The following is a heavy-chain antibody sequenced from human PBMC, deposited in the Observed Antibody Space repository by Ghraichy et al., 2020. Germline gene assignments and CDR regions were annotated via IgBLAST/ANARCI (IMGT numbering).Heavy chain of an antibody. V-gene: IGHV3-30*02. CDR1: GFTFSSYG. Sequence: GGSLRLSCAASGFTFSSYGMHWVRQAPGKGLEWVAFIRYDGSNKYYADSVKGRFTISRDNSKNTLYLQMNSLRAEDTAVYYCAKVGVSSGWYGPDLYYFDYWGQGTLVTVSS. CDR2: IRYDGSNK. J-gene: IGHJ4*02. D-gene: IGHD6-19*01. CDR3: AKVGVSSGWYGPDLYYFDY.